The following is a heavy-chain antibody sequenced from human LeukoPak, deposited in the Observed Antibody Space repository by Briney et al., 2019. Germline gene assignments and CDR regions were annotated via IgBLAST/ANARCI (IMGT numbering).Heavy chain of an antibody. Sequence: GGSLRLSCAASGFTFSSYAMHWVRQAPGKGLEWVAVISYDGSNKYYADSVKGRFTISRDNSKNTLYLQMNSLRAEDTAVYYCARIGGVVPASDYWGQGTLVTVSS. V-gene: IGHV3-30*14. CDR2: ISYDGSNK. CDR3: ARIGGVVPASDY. CDR1: GFTFSSYA. J-gene: IGHJ4*02. D-gene: IGHD2-2*01.